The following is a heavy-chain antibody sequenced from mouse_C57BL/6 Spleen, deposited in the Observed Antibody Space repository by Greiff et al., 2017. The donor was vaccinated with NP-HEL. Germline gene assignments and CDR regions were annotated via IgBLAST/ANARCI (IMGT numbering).Heavy chain of an antibody. CDR3: AREEGDYDEGAWFAY. V-gene: IGHV1-53*01. J-gene: IGHJ3*01. Sequence: QVQLQQPGAELVKPGASVKLSCKASGYTFTSYWMHWVKQRPGQGLEWIGNINPSNGGTNYNEKFKSKATLTVDKSSSTAYMQLSSLTSEDSAVYYCAREEGDYDEGAWFAYWGQGTLVTVSA. D-gene: IGHD2-4*01. CDR2: INPSNGGT. CDR1: GYTFTSYW.